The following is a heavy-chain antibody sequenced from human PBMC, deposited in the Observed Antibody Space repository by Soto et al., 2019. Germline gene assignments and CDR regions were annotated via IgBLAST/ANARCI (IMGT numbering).Heavy chain of an antibody. V-gene: IGHV1-18*01. CDR2: ISAYNGNT. Sequence: QVQLVQSGAEVKKPGASVKVSCKASGYTFTSYGISWVRQAPGQGLEWMGWISAYNGNTHYAQKLQGRVTMTTDTSTSTAYSELRSLRSDDTAVYYCARETGGDYYWKEPPSNYYYYGMDVWGHGTTVTFSS. J-gene: IGHJ6*02. CDR3: ARETGGDYYWKEPPSNYYYYGMDV. CDR1: GYTFTSYG. D-gene: IGHD2-21*02.